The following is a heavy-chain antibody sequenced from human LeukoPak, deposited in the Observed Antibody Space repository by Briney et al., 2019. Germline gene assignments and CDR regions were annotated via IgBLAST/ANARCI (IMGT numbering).Heavy chain of an antibody. J-gene: IGHJ6*02. CDR1: GFTFSTYA. Sequence: GGSLRLSCAASGFTFSTYAMNWVRQAPGKGLEWVSGISGSGSNTYYADSVKGRFTISRDNSKNTLYLQMNSLRAEDTAVYYCAKDISYSSGPYGMDVWGQGTTVTVSS. D-gene: IGHD6-19*01. CDR3: AKDISYSSGPYGMDV. V-gene: IGHV3-23*01. CDR2: ISGSGSNT.